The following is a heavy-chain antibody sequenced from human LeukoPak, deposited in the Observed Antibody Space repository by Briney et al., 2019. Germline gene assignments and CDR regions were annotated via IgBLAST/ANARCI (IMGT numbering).Heavy chain of an antibody. Sequence: ASVKVSCKASGYTFTGYYMHWVRQAPGQGLEWMGLINPNSGGTNYAQKFQGRVTMTRDTSISTAYMELSRLRSDDTAVYYCARDIVATISLRSGYYYYGMDVWGQGTTVTVSS. CDR1: GYTFTGYY. CDR2: INPNSGGT. D-gene: IGHD5-12*01. J-gene: IGHJ6*02. CDR3: ARDIVATISLRSGYYYYGMDV. V-gene: IGHV1-2*02.